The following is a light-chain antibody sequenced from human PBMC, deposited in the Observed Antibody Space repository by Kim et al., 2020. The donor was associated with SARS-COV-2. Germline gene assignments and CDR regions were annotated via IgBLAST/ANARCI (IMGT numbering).Light chain of an antibody. CDR1: RSVDSY. V-gene: IGKV1-39*01. Sequence: DMQMTQSPSSLSASVGDRVTISCRASRSVDSYLNWYQQRPGKAPNLLIYATSTLRSGVPSRFSGSGSGTDFTLTISSLQPEDFATYFCQESYTTLYTFGQGTKLEI. CDR3: QESYTTLYT. J-gene: IGKJ2*01. CDR2: ATS.